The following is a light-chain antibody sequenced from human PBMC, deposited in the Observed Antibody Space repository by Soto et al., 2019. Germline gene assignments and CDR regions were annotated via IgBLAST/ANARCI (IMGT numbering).Light chain of an antibody. CDR3: QQYGSSPRT. V-gene: IGKV3-20*01. CDR1: QSVSSN. J-gene: IGKJ1*01. CDR2: GAS. Sequence: EIGLTQSPGTLSLSPGGRTTLSCRASQSVSSNLAWYQQKPGQAPRLLIYGASSRATGIPDRFSGSGSGTDFTLTISRLEPEDFAVYYCQQYGSSPRTFGQGTKVDI.